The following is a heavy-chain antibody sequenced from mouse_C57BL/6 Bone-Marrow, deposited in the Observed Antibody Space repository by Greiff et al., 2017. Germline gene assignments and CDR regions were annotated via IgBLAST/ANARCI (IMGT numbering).Heavy chain of an antibody. Sequence: VKLVESGPGLVAPSQSLSITCTVSGFSLTSYAISWVRQPPGKGLEWLGVIWTGGGTNYNSTHKSRLSISKDNSKSQGFLKMNSLQTDDTARYYCARNYGNYYYAMDYWGQGTSVTVSS. V-gene: IGHV2-9-1*01. D-gene: IGHD2-1*01. J-gene: IGHJ4*01. CDR3: ARNYGNYYYAMDY. CDR2: IWTGGGT. CDR1: GFSLTSYA.